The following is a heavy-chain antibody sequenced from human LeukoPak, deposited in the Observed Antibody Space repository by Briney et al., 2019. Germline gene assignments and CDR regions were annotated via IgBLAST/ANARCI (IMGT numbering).Heavy chain of an antibody. V-gene: IGHV5-51*01. CDR1: GYSFTSYW. CDR3: ARTAYCSSTSCPCDY. D-gene: IGHD2-2*01. Sequence: GESLKISCKGSGYSFTSYWIGWVRQMPGKGLEWMGIIYPGDSDTRYSPPFQGQVTISADKSISTAYLQWSSLKASDTAMYYCARTAYCSSTSCPCDYWGQGTLVTVSS. J-gene: IGHJ4*02. CDR2: IYPGDSDT.